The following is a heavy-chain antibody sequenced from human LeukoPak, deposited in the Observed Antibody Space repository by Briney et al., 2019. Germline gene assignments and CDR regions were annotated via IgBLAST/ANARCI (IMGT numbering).Heavy chain of an antibody. J-gene: IGHJ4*02. CDR3: ARDEWELLYYFDY. D-gene: IGHD1-26*01. Sequence: ASVKVSCKASGYTFTNYGISWVRQAPGQGLEWMGWISAYNGDTNYAQKLQGRVTMTTDTSTTTAYMELRSLRSDDTAVYYCARDEWELLYYFDYWGQGTLVTVSS. CDR1: GYTFTNYG. CDR2: ISAYNGDT. V-gene: IGHV1-18*01.